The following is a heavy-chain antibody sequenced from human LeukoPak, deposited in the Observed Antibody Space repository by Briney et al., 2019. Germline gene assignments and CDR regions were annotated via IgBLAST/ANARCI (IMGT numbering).Heavy chain of an antibody. J-gene: IGHJ4*02. D-gene: IGHD2-21*01. Sequence: GGSLRLSCATSGFTFDKYFIHWVRQAPGKGLERVANMRVDGTDKHYVDSVKGRFTISSDNARNSLYLQMNGLRAEDTAVYFCAKSDCGSDGCKLLNYWGQGTLVTASS. V-gene: IGHV3-7*03. CDR1: GFTFDKYF. CDR3: AKSDCGSDGCKLLNY. CDR2: MRVDGTDK.